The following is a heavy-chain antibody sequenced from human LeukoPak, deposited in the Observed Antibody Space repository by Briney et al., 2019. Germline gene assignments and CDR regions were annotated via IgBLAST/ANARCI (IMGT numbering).Heavy chain of an antibody. Sequence: SETLSLTCTVSGGSISSSSYYWGWIRQPPGKWLEWIGSIYYSGSTYYNPSLKSRVTISVDTSKNQFSLKLSSVTAADTAVYYCARLSGATAVGDYWGQGTLVTVSS. CDR2: IYYSGST. CDR1: GGSISSSSYY. V-gene: IGHV4-39*01. J-gene: IGHJ4*02. D-gene: IGHD4-23*01. CDR3: ARLSGATAVGDY.